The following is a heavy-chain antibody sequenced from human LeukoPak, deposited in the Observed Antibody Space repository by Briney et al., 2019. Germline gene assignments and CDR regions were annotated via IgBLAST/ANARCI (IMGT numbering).Heavy chain of an antibody. V-gene: IGHV3-48*04. CDR1: GFTFSSYS. Sequence: GGSLRLSCAASGFTFSSYSMNWFRQAPGKGLEWVSYISSSNSTIYYADSVKGRFTISRDNAKNSLYLQMNSLRAEDTAVYYCAKATVAGRGAFDIWGQGTMVTVFS. CDR3: AKATVAGRGAFDI. CDR2: ISSSNSTI. J-gene: IGHJ3*02. D-gene: IGHD6-19*01.